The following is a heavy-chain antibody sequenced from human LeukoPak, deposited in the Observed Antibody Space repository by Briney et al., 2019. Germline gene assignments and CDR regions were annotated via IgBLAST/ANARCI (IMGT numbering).Heavy chain of an antibody. Sequence: GASVKVSCKASGYTFSSYGISWVRQAPGQGLEWMGWISPSNINTNYAPKFRDRLTMTTDTPTTTAYMELRSLRSDGTAVYYCVRDQGHNVDNWGQGTLVTVSS. CDR2: ISPSNINT. J-gene: IGHJ4*02. CDR3: VRDQGHNVDN. V-gene: IGHV1-18*01. D-gene: IGHD1-1*01. CDR1: GYTFSSYG.